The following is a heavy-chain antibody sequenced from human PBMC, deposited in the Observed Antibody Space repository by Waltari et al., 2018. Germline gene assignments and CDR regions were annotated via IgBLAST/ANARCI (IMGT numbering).Heavy chain of an antibody. V-gene: IGHV4-59*01. CDR3: ARDLWWYSGSYFAFDI. CDR1: GGSISSYY. CDR2: VYYSGST. Sequence: QVQLQESGPGLVKPSETLSLTCTVSGGSISSYYWSWIRQPPGKGLEWIGYVYYSGSTNYNPSLKIRVTIAVDTSKNQFSLKLSSVTAADTAVYYCARDLWWYSGSYFAFDIWGQGTMVTVSS. J-gene: IGHJ3*02. D-gene: IGHD1-26*01.